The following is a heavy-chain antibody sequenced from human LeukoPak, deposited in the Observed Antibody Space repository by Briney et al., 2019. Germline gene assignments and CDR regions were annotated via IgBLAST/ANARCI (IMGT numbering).Heavy chain of an antibody. Sequence: GGSLRLSCVGSGFTFSVHWVRQVPDKGLEWLTFIRHDGTDQHYADSVRGRFTISRDNSKNTVYLQMNSLRPEDTALYYCAKDGNWASVSWGQGTLVTVSS. CDR3: AKDGNWASVS. V-gene: IGHV3-30*02. J-gene: IGHJ5*02. D-gene: IGHD7-27*01. CDR1: GFTFS. CDR2: IRHDGTDQ.